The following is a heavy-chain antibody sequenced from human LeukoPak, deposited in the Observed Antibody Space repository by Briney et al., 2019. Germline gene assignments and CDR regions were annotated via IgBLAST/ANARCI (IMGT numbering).Heavy chain of an antibody. D-gene: IGHD6-19*01. CDR2: ISSSSTI. V-gene: IGHV3-48*01. CDR1: GFTFSSYS. CDR3: AKEPPVAGTIDY. Sequence: GGSLRLSCAASGFTFSSYSMNWVRQAPGKGLEWVSYISSSSTIYYADSVKGRFTISRDNSKNTVYLQMNSLRAEDTAVYYCAKEPPVAGTIDYWGQGTLVTVSS. J-gene: IGHJ4*02.